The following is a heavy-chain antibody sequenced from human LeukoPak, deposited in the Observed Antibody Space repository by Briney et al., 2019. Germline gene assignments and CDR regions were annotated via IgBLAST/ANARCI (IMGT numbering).Heavy chain of an antibody. CDR2: IRYDGSNK. CDR3: ARALTLYYYDSSGYYYFDY. V-gene: IGHV3-30*02. D-gene: IGHD3-22*01. CDR1: GFTFSSYG. J-gene: IGHJ4*02. Sequence: GGSLRLSCAASGFTFSSYGMHWVRQAPGKGLEWVAFIRYDGSNKYYADYVKGRFTIYRDNSKNTLYLQMNSLRAEDTAVYYCARALTLYYYDSSGYYYFDYWGQGTLVTVSS.